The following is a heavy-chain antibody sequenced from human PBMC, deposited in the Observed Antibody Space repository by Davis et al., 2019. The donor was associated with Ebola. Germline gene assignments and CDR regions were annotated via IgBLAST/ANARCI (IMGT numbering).Heavy chain of an antibody. V-gene: IGHV3-49*04. CDR2: IRSKAYGGTT. J-gene: IGHJ2*01. Sequence: GESLKISCTASGFTFGDYAMSWVRQAPGKGLEWVGFIRSKAYGGTTEYAASVKGRFTISRDDSKSIAYLQMNSLKTEDTAVYYCTTEPRYYDFWSGYYWYFDLWGRGTLVTVSS. D-gene: IGHD3-3*01. CDR3: TTEPRYYDFWSGYYWYFDL. CDR1: GFTFGDYA.